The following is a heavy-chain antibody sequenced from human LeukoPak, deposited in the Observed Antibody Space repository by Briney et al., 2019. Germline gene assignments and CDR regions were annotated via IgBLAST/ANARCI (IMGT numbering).Heavy chain of an antibody. D-gene: IGHD3-9*01. Sequence: GESLKISCKGSGYSFTSYWIGWVRQMPGKGLEWMGIIYPGDSDTRYSPSFQGQVTITADKSISTAYLQWSSLKASDTAIYYCGGGRNYDILTGYPTHFDYWGQGTLVTVSS. CDR2: IYPGDSDT. CDR1: GYSFTSYW. CDR3: GGGRNYDILTGYPTHFDY. V-gene: IGHV5-51*01. J-gene: IGHJ4*02.